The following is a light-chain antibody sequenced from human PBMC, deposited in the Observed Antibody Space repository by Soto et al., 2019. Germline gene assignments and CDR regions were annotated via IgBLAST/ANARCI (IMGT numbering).Light chain of an antibody. Sequence: QSVLTQPPSVSAAPGQKVTISCSGSSSNIGNNYVSWFHQLPGTAPKLLIYDNNERPSGIPDRFSVSNSGTSATLHISGLQTGDGADYFYGTWDSSLGAAVFGGGTKVTVL. CDR1: SSNIGNNY. CDR2: DNN. V-gene: IGLV1-51*01. CDR3: GTWDSSLGAAV. J-gene: IGLJ2*01.